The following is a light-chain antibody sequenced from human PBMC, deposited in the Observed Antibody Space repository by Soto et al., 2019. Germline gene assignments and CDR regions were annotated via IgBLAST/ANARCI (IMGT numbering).Light chain of an antibody. CDR1: QSVNGNS. J-gene: IGKJ2*01. CDR2: DTS. CDR3: QQYGSSPDT. Sequence: EIVLTQSPGTLSLSPGDGATLSCRASQSVNGNSLAWYQQKPGQAPRLLIYDTSSRATGIPDRFSGSGSGTDFTLTISRLEPEDFAVYYCQQYGSSPDTFGQGTKLEIK. V-gene: IGKV3-20*01.